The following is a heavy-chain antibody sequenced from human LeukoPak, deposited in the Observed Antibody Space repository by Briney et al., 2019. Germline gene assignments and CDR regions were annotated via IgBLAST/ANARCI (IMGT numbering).Heavy chain of an antibody. V-gene: IGHV3-48*03. J-gene: IGHJ4*02. CDR3: AREWLRQLDY. CDR2: ISSSGSTI. D-gene: IGHD5-12*01. Sequence: GGSLRLSCAASGFTFSSYEMNWVRQALGKGLEWVSYISSSGSTIYYADSVKGRFTISRDNAKNSLYLQMNSLRAEDTAVYYCAREWLRQLDYWGQGTLVTVSS. CDR1: GFTFSSYE.